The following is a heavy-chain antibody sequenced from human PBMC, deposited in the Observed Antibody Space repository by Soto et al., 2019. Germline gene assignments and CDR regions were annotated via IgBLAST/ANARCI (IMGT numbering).Heavy chain of an antibody. V-gene: IGHV1-8*01. D-gene: IGHD3-3*01. CDR2: MNPNSGNT. Sequence: QVQLVQSGAEVKKPGASVKVSCKASGYTFTSYDINWVRQATGQGLEWMGWMNPNSGNTGYAQKFQGRVTMTRNTSISTAYMELSSLTSEDTAVYYCARGPLRFLFRGLYNWFDPWGQGTLVTVSS. J-gene: IGHJ5*02. CDR1: GYTFTSYD. CDR3: ARGPLRFLFRGLYNWFDP.